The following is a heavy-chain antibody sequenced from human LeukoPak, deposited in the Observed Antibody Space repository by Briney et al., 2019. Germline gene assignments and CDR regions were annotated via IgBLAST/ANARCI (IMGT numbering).Heavy chain of an antibody. J-gene: IGHJ3*02. CDR3: TTPGDFWSGYFDAFDI. V-gene: IGHV3-23*01. D-gene: IGHD3-3*01. CDR1: GFTFSSYA. Sequence: PGGSLRLSCAASGFTFSSYAMSWVRQAPGKGLEWVSVISGSGGSTYYADSVKGRFTISRDNSKNTLYLQMNSLKTEDTAVYYCTTPGDFWSGYFDAFDIWGQGTMVTVSS. CDR2: ISGSGGST.